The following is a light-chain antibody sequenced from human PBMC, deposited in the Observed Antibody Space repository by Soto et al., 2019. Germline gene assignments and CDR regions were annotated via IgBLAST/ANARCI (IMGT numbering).Light chain of an antibody. CDR2: KAS. V-gene: IGKV1-5*03. CDR3: QQYNSYRT. J-gene: IGKJ1*01. Sequence: DIQMTQSPSTLSASVGDRVTITCRATQSIRSWLAWYQQKPGKAPNLLIYKASSLETGVPLRFSGSGSGTEFTLTISSLQPDDFATYYCQQYNSYRTFGQGTKVEIK. CDR1: QSIRSW.